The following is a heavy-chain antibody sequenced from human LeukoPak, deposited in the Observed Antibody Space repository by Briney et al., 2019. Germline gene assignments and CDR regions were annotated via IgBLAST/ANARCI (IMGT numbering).Heavy chain of an antibody. J-gene: IGHJ4*02. CDR3: TAGGHGTYSSDY. V-gene: IGHV3-15*01. D-gene: IGHD1-26*01. CDR1: GFTFRDVW. Sequence: GGSLRLSCSASGFTFRDVWMSWVRQAPGKGLEWVGRSKSEAGGGTTDIAAPGQGRFTISRDDSKDTLSLQMNSLEIEDTAVYYCTAGGHGTYSSDYWGQGTLVTVSS. CDR2: SKSEAGGGTT.